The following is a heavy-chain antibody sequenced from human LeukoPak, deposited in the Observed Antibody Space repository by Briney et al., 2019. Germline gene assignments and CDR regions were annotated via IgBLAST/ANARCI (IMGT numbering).Heavy chain of an antibody. CDR3: AKFYDVLTGYYDY. CDR2: ISGGSGTTYYA. J-gene: IGHJ4*02. Sequence: GGSLRLSCAASGFTFSSYGMSWVRQSPGKGLEWVSAISGGSGTTYYAYYADSVKGRFTISRDNSKNTLYLQMNSLRAEDTAVYYCAKFYDVLTGYYDYWGQGTLVTVSS. D-gene: IGHD3-9*01. V-gene: IGHV3-23*01. CDR1: GFTFSSYG.